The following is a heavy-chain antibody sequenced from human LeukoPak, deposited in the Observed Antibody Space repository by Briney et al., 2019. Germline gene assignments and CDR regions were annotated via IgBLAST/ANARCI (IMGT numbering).Heavy chain of an antibody. V-gene: IGHV3-53*05. CDR3: ARVSHSSGWYSDY. CDR1: GFTVSSNY. CDR2: IYSGGST. J-gene: IGHJ4*02. D-gene: IGHD6-19*01. Sequence: GGSLRLSCAASGFTVSSNYMSWVRQAPGKGLEWVSVIYSGGSTYYADSVKGRFTISRDNSKNTLYLQMNSLRAEDTAVYYCARVSHSSGWYSDYWGQGTLVTVSS.